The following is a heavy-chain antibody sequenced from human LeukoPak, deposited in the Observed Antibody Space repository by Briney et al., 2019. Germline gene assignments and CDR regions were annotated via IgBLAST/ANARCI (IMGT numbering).Heavy chain of an antibody. D-gene: IGHD3-22*01. Sequence: SETLSLTCAVYGGSFSGYYWSWIRQPPGKGLEWIGEINHSGSTNHNPSLKSRVTISVDTSKNQFSLKLSSVTAADTAVYYCARALARYYYDSSGYPDYWGQGTLVTVSS. CDR2: INHSGST. CDR1: GGSFSGYY. V-gene: IGHV4-34*01. J-gene: IGHJ4*02. CDR3: ARALARYYYDSSGYPDY.